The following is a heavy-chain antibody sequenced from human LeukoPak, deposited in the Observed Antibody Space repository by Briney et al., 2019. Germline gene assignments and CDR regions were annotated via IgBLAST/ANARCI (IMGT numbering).Heavy chain of an antibody. V-gene: IGHV3-43*02. CDR1: GFTFDDYA. CDR2: ISEDGGST. D-gene: IGHD6-13*01. Sequence: GGSLRLSCAASGFTFDDYAMHWVRQAPGKGLEWVSLISEDGGSTYYAKSVKGRFTISRDNSKNSLYLQMNSLRTEDTALYYCAEDKAGGQQLVQALLDYWGQGTLVTVSS. J-gene: IGHJ4*02. CDR3: AEDKAGGQQLVQALLDY.